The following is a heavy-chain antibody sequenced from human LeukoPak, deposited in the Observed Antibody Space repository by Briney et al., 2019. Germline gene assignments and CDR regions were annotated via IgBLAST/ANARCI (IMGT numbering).Heavy chain of an antibody. J-gene: IGHJ4*02. CDR2: IWHDGKIK. V-gene: IGHV3-33*01. Sequence: PGGSLRLSCAGSGFSFSSYGMHWVHQAPGKGLEWVAVIWHDGKIKHYADSVKGRFTISRDNAKNSLYLHMNSLRAEDTAVYYCVREDSYSSGWYGPDYWGQGTLVTVSS. CDR3: VREDSYSSGWYGPDY. CDR1: GFSFSSYG. D-gene: IGHD6-19*01.